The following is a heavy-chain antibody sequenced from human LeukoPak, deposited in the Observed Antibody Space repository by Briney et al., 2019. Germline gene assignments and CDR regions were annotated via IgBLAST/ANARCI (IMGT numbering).Heavy chain of an antibody. Sequence: PSETLSLTCTVSGGSISSYYWSWIRQPPGKGLEWMGYISYSGNTNYNPSLKSRVTISVDTSTNQFSLKLSSVTAADTAVYYWARHTTYFDIWAGYSPFWYFHLWGRSTLVTVSS. D-gene: IGHD3-9*01. CDR1: GGSISSYY. CDR3: ARHTTYFDIWAGYSPFWYFHL. J-gene: IGHJ2*01. V-gene: IGHV4-59*01. CDR2: ISYSGNT.